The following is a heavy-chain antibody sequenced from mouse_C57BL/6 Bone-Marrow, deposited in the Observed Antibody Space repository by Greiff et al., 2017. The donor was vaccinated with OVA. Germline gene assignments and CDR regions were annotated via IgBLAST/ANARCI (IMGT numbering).Heavy chain of an antibody. D-gene: IGHD2-1*01. Sequence: QVHVKQSGAELVKPGASVKISCKASGYAFSSYWMNWVKQRPGKGLEWIGQIYPGDGDTNYNGKFKGKATLTADKSSSTAYMQLSSLTSEDSAVYFCARNYGNYGYARDYWGQGTSVTVSS. CDR1: GYAFSSYW. V-gene: IGHV1-80*01. J-gene: IGHJ4*01. CDR3: ARNYGNYGYARDY. CDR2: IYPGDGDT.